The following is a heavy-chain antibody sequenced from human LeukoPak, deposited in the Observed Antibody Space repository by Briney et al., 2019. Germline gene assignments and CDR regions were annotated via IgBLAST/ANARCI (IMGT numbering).Heavy chain of an antibody. Sequence: ASVKVSCKASGYTFTGYYMHWVRQAPGQGLEWMGWINRNSGGTNYAQKFQGRVTMTRDTSISTAYMELSRLRSDDTAVYYCARAMNSWFLLDLDYWGQGTLVTVSS. CDR2: INRNSGGT. CDR3: ARAMNSWFLLDLDY. V-gene: IGHV1-2*02. D-gene: IGHD3-22*01. J-gene: IGHJ4*02. CDR1: GYTFTGYY.